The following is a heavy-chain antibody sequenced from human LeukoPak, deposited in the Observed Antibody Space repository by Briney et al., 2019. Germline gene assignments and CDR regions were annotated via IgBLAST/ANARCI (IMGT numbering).Heavy chain of an antibody. D-gene: IGHD6-13*01. Sequence: GRSLRLSCAASGFTFSSYGMHWVRQAPGKGLEWVAVIWYGGSNKYYADSVKGRFTISRDNSKNTLYLQLNSLRAEDTAVYYCARGYTSSWYTFDYWGQGTLVTVSS. V-gene: IGHV3-33*08. CDR3: ARGYTSSWYTFDY. CDR2: IWYGGSNK. J-gene: IGHJ4*02. CDR1: GFTFSSYG.